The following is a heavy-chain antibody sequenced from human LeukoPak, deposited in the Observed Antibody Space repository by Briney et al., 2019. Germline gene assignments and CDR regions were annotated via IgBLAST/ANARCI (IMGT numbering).Heavy chain of an antibody. CDR1: GFTFSSYS. CDR2: ISVGSSTI. D-gene: IGHD5-24*01. Sequence: GGSLRLSCAASGFTFSSYSMNWVRKAPGKGLEWVSYISVGSSTIYYADSVKGRFTISRDNAKNSLYLQMNSLRAEDTAVYYCARAIRATGIDPWGQGTLVTVSS. V-gene: IGHV3-48*01. J-gene: IGHJ5*02. CDR3: ARAIRATGIDP.